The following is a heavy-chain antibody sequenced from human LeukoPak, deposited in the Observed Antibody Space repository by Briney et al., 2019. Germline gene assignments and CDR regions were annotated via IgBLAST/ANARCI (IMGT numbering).Heavy chain of an antibody. Sequence: SETLSLTCTVSGGSITSGNFYWSWIRQPAGKGLEWIGRIYNTGSTNYNPSLKSRVTISVDRSKNQISLMLKSVTAADTAVYYCARGVGSSESNYFDPWGQGTQATVSS. CDR3: ARGVGSSESNYFDP. CDR2: IYNTGST. V-gene: IGHV4-61*02. J-gene: IGHJ5*02. D-gene: IGHD1-26*01. CDR1: GGSITSGNFY.